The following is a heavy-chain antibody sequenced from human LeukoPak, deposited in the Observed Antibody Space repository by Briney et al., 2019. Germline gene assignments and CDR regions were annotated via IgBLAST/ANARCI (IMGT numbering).Heavy chain of an antibody. CDR2: ISDLEITD. V-gene: IGHV3-30-3*01. Sequence: GGSLRLSCAASGFPFNTYTMRRVRQTPGKGLEWVAAISDLEITDYYSDSAKGRFTISRDNSKNTLYLQMNSLGVGDTAVYYCARGGDCSSITCPFGFWGQGTLVTVSS. J-gene: IGHJ4*02. D-gene: IGHD2-2*01. CDR1: GFPFNTYT. CDR3: ARGGDCSSITCPFGF.